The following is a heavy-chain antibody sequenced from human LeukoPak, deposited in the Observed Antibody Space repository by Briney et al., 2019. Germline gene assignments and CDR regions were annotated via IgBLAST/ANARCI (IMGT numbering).Heavy chain of an antibody. CDR3: AKLSSYWSFDY. V-gene: IGHV3-74*01. Sequence: GGSLRLSCAASGFTFDNYWMHWVRQAPGGGLVWVSGINSDGKVTSYADSVKGRFTISRDNAKSTLFLQMNSLRVEDTAVYYCAKLSSYWSFDYWGQGSLVTVSS. CDR1: GFTFDNYW. J-gene: IGHJ4*02. D-gene: IGHD6-13*01. CDR2: INSDGKVT.